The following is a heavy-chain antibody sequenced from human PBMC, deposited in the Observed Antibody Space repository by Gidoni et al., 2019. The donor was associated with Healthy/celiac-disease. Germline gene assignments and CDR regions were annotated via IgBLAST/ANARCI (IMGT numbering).Heavy chain of an antibody. Sequence: QVQLVQSGAEVKKPGSSVKVSCKASGGTFSSYAISWVRQARGQGLEWMGGIIPSFGTANYAQKFQGRVTMTADESTSTAYMELSSLRSEDTAVYYCARDFITGTTGYYYGMDVWGQGTTVTVSS. CDR2: IIPSFGTA. V-gene: IGHV1-69*01. CDR3: ARDFITGTTGYYYGMDV. CDR1: GGTFSSYA. J-gene: IGHJ6*02. D-gene: IGHD1-7*01.